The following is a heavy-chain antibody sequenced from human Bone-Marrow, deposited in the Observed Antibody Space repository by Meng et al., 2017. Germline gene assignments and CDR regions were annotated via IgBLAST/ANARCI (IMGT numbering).Heavy chain of an antibody. J-gene: IGHJ4*02. CDR1: GFRLTDAW. Sequence: GGSLRLSCVASGFRLTDAWMSWVRQAPGKGLEWVGRIKRNSDGGTIDYAAPVKGRFTISRDDSKNTLYLQMDSLITEDTAVYFCATGAAAADHWGQGTLVTVSS. CDR2: IKRNSDGGTI. CDR3: ATGAAAADH. V-gene: IGHV3-15*01. D-gene: IGHD6-13*01.